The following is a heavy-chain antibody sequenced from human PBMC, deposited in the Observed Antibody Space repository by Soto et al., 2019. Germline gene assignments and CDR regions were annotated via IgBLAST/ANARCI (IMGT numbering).Heavy chain of an antibody. Sequence: GGSLGLSCAASGFTFSGSAMHWVRQASGKGLEWVGRIRSKANSYATAYAASVKGRFTISRDDSKNTAYLQMNSLKTEDTAVYYCTRPHYYYDSSGYAFDIWGQGTMVTVSS. V-gene: IGHV3-73*01. CDR1: GFTFSGSA. D-gene: IGHD3-22*01. CDR3: TRPHYYYDSSGYAFDI. J-gene: IGHJ3*02. CDR2: IRSKANSYAT.